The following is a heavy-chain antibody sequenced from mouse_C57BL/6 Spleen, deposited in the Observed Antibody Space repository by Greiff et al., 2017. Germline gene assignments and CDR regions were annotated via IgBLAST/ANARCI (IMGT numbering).Heavy chain of an antibody. CDR3: AREGNDYDCGY. Sequence: QVQLQQSGAELVKPGASVKISCKASGYAFSSYWMNWVKQRPGKGLEWIGQIYPGDGDTNYNGKFKGKATLTADKSSSTAYMQLSSLTSEDSAVYFCAREGNDYDCGYWGQGTTLTVSS. CDR1: GYAFSSYW. V-gene: IGHV1-80*01. D-gene: IGHD2-4*01. CDR2: IYPGDGDT. J-gene: IGHJ2*01.